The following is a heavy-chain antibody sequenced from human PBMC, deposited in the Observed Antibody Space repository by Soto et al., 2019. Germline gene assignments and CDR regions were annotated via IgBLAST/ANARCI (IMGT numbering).Heavy chain of an antibody. D-gene: IGHD5-18*01. CDR1: VYTFTSDG. V-gene: IGHV1-18*04. CDR2: ISAYNGNT. Sequence: ASVKVSCKASVYTFTSDGISWVRQSPGKGLEWMGWISAYNGNTNYAQKLQGRVTMTTDTSTSTAYMELRSLRSDDTAMYYCARDQPVRYSYGSSMDVWRQGTTVTVSS. J-gene: IGHJ6*02. CDR3: ARDQPVRYSYGSSMDV.